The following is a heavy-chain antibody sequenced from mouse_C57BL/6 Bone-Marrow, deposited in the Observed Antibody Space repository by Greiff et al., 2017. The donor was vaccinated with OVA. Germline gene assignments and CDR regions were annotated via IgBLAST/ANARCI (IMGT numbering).Heavy chain of an antibody. CDR1: GFTFSSYA. D-gene: IGHD1-1*01. CDR2: ISDGGSYT. J-gene: IGHJ4*01. CDR3: ARYCSSPYYSMDY. V-gene: IGHV5-4*01. Sequence: EVQGVESGGGLVKPGGSLKLSCAASGFTFSSYAMSWVRQTPEKRLEWVATISDGGSYTYYTDNVKGRFTISRDNAKNNLYLQMSQLKSEDTAMCYCARYCSSPYYSMDYWGQGTSVTVSS.